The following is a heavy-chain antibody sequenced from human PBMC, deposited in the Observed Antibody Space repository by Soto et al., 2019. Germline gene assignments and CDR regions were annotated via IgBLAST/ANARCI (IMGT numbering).Heavy chain of an antibody. CDR3: ARLEGETGTTRDYYYYGMDV. CDR2: IYPGDSDT. D-gene: IGHD1-1*01. CDR1: GYSFTSYW. J-gene: IGHJ6*02. V-gene: IGHV5-51*01. Sequence: PGESLKISCKGSGYSFTSYWIGWVRQMPGKGLEWMGIIYPGDSDTRYSPSFQGQVTISADKSISTAYLQWSSLKASDTAMYYCARLEGETGTTRDYYYYGMDVWGQGTTVTVSS.